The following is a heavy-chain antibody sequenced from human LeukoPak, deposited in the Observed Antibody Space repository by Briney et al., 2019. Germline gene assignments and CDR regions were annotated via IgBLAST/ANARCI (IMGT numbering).Heavy chain of an antibody. CDR1: GFTFSTYS. V-gene: IGHV3-21*06. D-gene: IGHD1-26*01. J-gene: IGHJ4*02. CDR3: ARGSEWELLSCDY. CDR2: ITGSSSYI. Sequence: GGSLRLSCAASGFTFSTYSMNWVRQAPGKGLEWVSSITGSSSYIYYADSVKGRFTISRDSAKNSLYLQMNSLRAEDTAVYYCARGSEWELLSCDYWGQGTLVTVSS.